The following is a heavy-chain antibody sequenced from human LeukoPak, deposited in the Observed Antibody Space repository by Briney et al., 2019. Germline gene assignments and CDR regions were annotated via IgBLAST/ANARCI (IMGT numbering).Heavy chain of an antibody. J-gene: IGHJ4*02. D-gene: IGHD3-9*01. V-gene: IGHV1-18*01. CDR3: ARDLRDYDILTGDNQFDY. CDR2: ISAYNGNT. CDR1: GYTFTSYG. Sequence: ASVKVSCKASGYTFTSYGISWVRQAPGQGLEWMGWISAYNGNTNYAQKLQGRVTMTTDTSTSTAYMELRSLRSADTAVYYCARDLRDYDILTGDNQFDYWGQGTLVTVSS.